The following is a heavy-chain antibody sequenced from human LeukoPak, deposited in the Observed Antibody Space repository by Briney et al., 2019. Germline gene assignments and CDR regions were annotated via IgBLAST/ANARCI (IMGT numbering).Heavy chain of an antibody. CDR2: IYPGDSDT. J-gene: IGHJ4*02. D-gene: IGHD3-22*01. Sequence: NRGESLKISCKGSGYSFTTYWIGWVRQMPGKGLEWMGIIYPGDSDTRYSPSFQGQITISADKSISTAYLQWSSLKASDTAMYYCARRLSGYYADYWGQGTLVTVSS. CDR3: ARRLSGYYADY. V-gene: IGHV5-51*01. CDR1: GYSFTTYW.